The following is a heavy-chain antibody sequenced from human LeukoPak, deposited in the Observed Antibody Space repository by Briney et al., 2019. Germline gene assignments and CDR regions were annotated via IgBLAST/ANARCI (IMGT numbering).Heavy chain of an antibody. Sequence: HPGGSLRLSCAASGFTFSSYAMSWVRQAPGKGLEWVSAIGTAGDTYYTGSVKGRFTISRENAKNSLYLQMNSLRAGDTAVYYCARVAKERVGGVYYFDYWGQGTLVTVSS. CDR1: GFTFSSYA. CDR3: ARVAKERVGGVYYFDY. V-gene: IGHV3-13*01. D-gene: IGHD1-1*01. J-gene: IGHJ4*02. CDR2: IGTAGDT.